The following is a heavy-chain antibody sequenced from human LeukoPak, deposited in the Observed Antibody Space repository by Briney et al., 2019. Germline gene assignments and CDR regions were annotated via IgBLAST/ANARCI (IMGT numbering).Heavy chain of an antibody. CDR2: MNPNSGNT. J-gene: IGHJ6*03. D-gene: IGHD1-26*01. CDR1: GYTFTSYG. Sequence: ASVKVSCKASGYTFTSYGISWVRQATGQGLEWMGWMNPNSGNTGYAQKFQGRVTITRNTSISTAYMELSSLRSEDTAVYYCARRSGSYYRSYYYYMDVWGKGTTVTVSS. CDR3: ARRSGSYYRSYYYYMDV. V-gene: IGHV1-8*03.